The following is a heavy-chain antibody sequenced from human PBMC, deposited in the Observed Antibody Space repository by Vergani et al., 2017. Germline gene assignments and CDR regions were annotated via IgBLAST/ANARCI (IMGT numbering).Heavy chain of an antibody. CDR1: GFSFNTYW. D-gene: IGHD2-8*02. CDR3: VRTEYCTGIACNTRFDS. CDR2: IDEYGNRA. V-gene: IGHV3-74*03. Sequence: EVQLVESGGGSVQSGGSLRLSFVASGFSFNTYWMHWVRQVQGTGLMWVARIDEYGNRATYGDFETGRFTISRDNAKNTVFLQMNNLRADAAGVYYCVRTEYCTGIACNTRFDSWGQGALVTVSS. J-gene: IGHJ5*01.